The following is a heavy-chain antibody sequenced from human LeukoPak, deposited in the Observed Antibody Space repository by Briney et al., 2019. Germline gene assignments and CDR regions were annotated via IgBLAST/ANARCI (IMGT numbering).Heavy chain of an antibody. V-gene: IGHV1-69*04. CDR2: IIPILGIA. CDR3: AASPSGSYVSEYFQH. CDR1: GGTFSSYA. J-gene: IGHJ1*01. D-gene: IGHD1-26*01. Sequence: GASVKVSCKASGGTFSSYAISWVRQAPGQGLEWMGRIIPILGIANYAQKFQGRVTITADKSTSTAYMELSSLRSEDTAVYYCAASPSGSYVSEYFQHWGQGTLVTVSS.